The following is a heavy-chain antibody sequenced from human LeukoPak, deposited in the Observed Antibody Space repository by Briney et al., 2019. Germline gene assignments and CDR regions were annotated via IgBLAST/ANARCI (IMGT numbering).Heavy chain of an antibody. J-gene: IGHJ4*02. CDR3: ARVGITFFGVVIQMLEY. V-gene: IGHV1-2*02. CDR2: IDPNTGGT. Sequence: GASLRVSCKASGYTFTCYYLHWVRQAPGQGLEWMGLIDPNTGGTDYAQKFQGRVTLTRDTSINTVYMEVSRLRSDDTAVYYCARVGITFFGVVIQMLEYWGQGTLVTVSS. CDR1: GYTFTCYY. D-gene: IGHD3-3*01.